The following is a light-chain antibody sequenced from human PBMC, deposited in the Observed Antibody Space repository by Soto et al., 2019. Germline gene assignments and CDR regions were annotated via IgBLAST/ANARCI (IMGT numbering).Light chain of an antibody. CDR2: EVN. Sequence: QPVLTQPASVSGSPGQSITISCTGHSSDVGGYDYVSWYQHHPGKAPKLMISEVNNRPSGVSNRFSGSKSANTASLTISGLQAEDEADYYCMSYTSSTTWVFGGGTKLTVL. CDR3: MSYTSSTTWV. V-gene: IGLV2-14*01. J-gene: IGLJ3*02. CDR1: SSDVGGYDY.